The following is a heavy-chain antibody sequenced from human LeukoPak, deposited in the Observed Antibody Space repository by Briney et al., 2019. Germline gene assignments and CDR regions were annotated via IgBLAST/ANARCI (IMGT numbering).Heavy chain of an antibody. V-gene: IGHV3-21*01. J-gene: IGHJ3*02. CDR2: ISSSSSYI. D-gene: IGHD3-10*01. CDR3: ARDLVIRGVNDAFDI. Sequence: GGSLRLSCVASGFTFSSYTMNWVRQAPGKGLDWVSCISSSSSYIYYADSVKGRFTISRDNAKNSLYLQMNSLRAEDTAVYYCARDLVIRGVNDAFDIWGQGTMVTVSS. CDR1: GFTFSSYT.